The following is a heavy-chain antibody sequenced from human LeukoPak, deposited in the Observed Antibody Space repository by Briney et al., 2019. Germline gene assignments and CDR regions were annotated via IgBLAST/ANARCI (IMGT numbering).Heavy chain of an antibody. CDR2: IYSGGGT. J-gene: IGHJ4*02. D-gene: IGHD6-13*01. Sequence: GGSLRLSCAASGFTVSSNYMSWVRQAPGKGLEWVSVIYSGGGTYYADSVKGRFTISRDNSKNTLYLQMNSLRAEDTAVYYCARGAYIAAAGTLGYWGQGTLVTVSS. V-gene: IGHV3-53*01. CDR3: ARGAYIAAAGTLGY. CDR1: GFTVSSNY.